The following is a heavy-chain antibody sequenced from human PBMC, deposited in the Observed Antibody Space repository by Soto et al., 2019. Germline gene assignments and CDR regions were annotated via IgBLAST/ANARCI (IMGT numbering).Heavy chain of an antibody. J-gene: IGHJ3*02. CDR2: IYYSGST. Sequence: SETLSLTCTVSGGSISSGGYHWSWIRQHPGKGLEWIGYIYYSGSTYYNPSLKSRVTISVDTSKNQFSLKLSSVTAADTAVYYCARRYSSAFDIWGQGTMVTVSS. CDR3: ARRYSSAFDI. V-gene: IGHV4-31*03. CDR1: GGSISSGGYH. D-gene: IGHD6-13*01.